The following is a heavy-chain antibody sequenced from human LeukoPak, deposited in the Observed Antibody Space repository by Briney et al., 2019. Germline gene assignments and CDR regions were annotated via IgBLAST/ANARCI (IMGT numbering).Heavy chain of an antibody. Sequence: ASVKVSCKASGYTFTSYYMHWVRQAPGQGLEWMGIINPSGGSTSYAQKFQGRVTMTRDMSTSTAYMELSSLRSEDTAVYYCAADPYVGATNYYYYMDVWGKGTTVTISS. CDR2: INPSGGST. J-gene: IGHJ6*03. D-gene: IGHD1-26*01. V-gene: IGHV1-46*01. CDR3: AADPYVGATNYYYYMDV. CDR1: GYTFTSYY.